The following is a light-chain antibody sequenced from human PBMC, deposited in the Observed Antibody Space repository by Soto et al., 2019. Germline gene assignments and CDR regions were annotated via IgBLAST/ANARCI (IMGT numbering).Light chain of an antibody. CDR1: QGISSY. J-gene: IGKJ4*01. Sequence: DIKLTQSPSFQSASVGDRVTITCRASQGISSYLAWYQQKPGKAPKLRIYAASTLHTGVPSRFSGSGFGTEHTLTISSLQPEDFATYYCQHVNSYPVTVGGGTKVEIK. V-gene: IGKV1-9*01. CDR2: AAS. CDR3: QHVNSYPVT.